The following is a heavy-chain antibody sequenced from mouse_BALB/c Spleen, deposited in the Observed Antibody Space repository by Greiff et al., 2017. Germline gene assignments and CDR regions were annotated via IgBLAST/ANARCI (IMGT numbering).Heavy chain of an antibody. Sequence: ESGPGLVKPSQSLSLTCTVTGYSITSDYAWNWIRQFPGNKLEWMGYISYSGSTSYNPSLKSRISITRDTSKNQFFLQLNSVTTEDTATYYCASSYYYGSRKYAMDYWGQGTSVTVSS. CDR1: GYSITSDYA. J-gene: IGHJ4*01. V-gene: IGHV3-2*02. D-gene: IGHD1-1*01. CDR3: ASSYYYGSRKYAMDY. CDR2: ISYSGST.